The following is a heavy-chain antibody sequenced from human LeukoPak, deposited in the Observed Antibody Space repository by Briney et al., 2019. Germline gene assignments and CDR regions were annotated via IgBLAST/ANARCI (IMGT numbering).Heavy chain of an antibody. V-gene: IGHV3-43*02. CDR3: ATWAFYHGVDV. J-gene: IGHJ6*02. CDR2: IKSDGGKT. CDR1: GFAFQAFE. Sequence: GGSLRLSRTASGFAFQAFEMHWVRQVPGKGLEWVSLIKSDGGKTDYADSVRGRFTISRDNGENSLYLQMNSLRSEDSALYYCATWAFYHGVDVWGQGTMVTVSS. D-gene: IGHD1-26*01.